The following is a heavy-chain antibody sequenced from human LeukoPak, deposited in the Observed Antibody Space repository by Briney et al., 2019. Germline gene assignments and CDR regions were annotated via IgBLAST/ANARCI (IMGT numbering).Heavy chain of an antibody. Sequence: SETLSLTCAVYGGSFSGYYWSWIRQPPGKGLEWIGEINHSGSTNYNPSLKSRVTISVDTSKNQFSLKLSSVTAADTAVYYCARAVGSGGQYYYDSSGFSSHHFDYWGQGTLVTVSS. CDR2: INHSGST. CDR3: ARAVGSGGQYYYDSSGFSSHHFDY. D-gene: IGHD3-22*01. V-gene: IGHV4-34*01. CDR1: GGSFSGYY. J-gene: IGHJ4*02.